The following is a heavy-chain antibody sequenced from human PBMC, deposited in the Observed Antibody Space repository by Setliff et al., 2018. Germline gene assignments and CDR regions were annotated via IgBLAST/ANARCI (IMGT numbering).Heavy chain of an antibody. CDR1: GFSISDHY. Sequence: GSLRLSCAASGFSISDHYMDWVRQAPGKGLEWVGRTKNKANAGYMEYAASVKDRFIISRDDSKNSLYLQMYSLKSDDTAVYYCARAVVIRGSKPLDSWGQGTLVTVSS. CDR3: ARAVVIRGSKPLDS. J-gene: IGHJ4*02. V-gene: IGHV3-72*01. D-gene: IGHD3-10*01. CDR2: TKNKANAGYM.